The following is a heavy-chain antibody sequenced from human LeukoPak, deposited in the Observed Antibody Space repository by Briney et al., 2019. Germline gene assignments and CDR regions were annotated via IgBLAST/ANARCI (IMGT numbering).Heavy chain of an antibody. CDR3: ARVGAGGYGGYDY. V-gene: IGHV3-66*01. D-gene: IGHD5-12*01. CDR2: IYSGGST. CDR1: GCTVSSNY. Sequence: GGSLRLSCAASGCTVSSNYMSWVRKAPGKGLEWVSVIYSGGSTYYADSVKGRFTISRDNSKNTLYLQMNSLRAEDTAVYYCARVGAGGYGGYDYWGQGTLVTVSS. J-gene: IGHJ4*02.